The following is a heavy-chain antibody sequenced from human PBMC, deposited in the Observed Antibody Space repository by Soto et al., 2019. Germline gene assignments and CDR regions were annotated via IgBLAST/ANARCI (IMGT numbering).Heavy chain of an antibody. D-gene: IGHD5-18*01. CDR3: ARRYGSWFDY. V-gene: IGHV4-59*08. J-gene: IGHJ4*02. CDR2: IYYSGST. CDR1: GGSISSYY. Sequence: QVQLQESGPGLVKPSETLSLTCTVSGGSISSYYWSWIRQPPGKGLEWIGYIYYSGSTNYNPSLKSRVTISVDTSKNQFSLKLSSVTAADKAVYYCARRYGSWFDYWGQGTLVTVSS.